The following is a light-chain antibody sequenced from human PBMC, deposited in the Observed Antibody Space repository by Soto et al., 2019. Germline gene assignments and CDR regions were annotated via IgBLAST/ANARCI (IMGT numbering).Light chain of an antibody. CDR3: CSYAGNNALV. Sequence: QSALTQPASVSGSRGQSITISCTGTSSNVGSYNFVSWYRQYPGKAPELIIYEASQRPSTFFNRFSGSKSGNTASLTISGLQSDDEADYYCCSYAGNNALVFGGGTKLTVL. V-gene: IGLV2-23*01. CDR2: EAS. J-gene: IGLJ3*02. CDR1: SSNVGSYNF.